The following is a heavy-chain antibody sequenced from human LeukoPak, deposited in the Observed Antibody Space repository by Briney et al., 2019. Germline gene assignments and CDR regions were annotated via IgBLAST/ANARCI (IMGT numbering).Heavy chain of an antibody. V-gene: IGHV1-2*02. CDR3: ATTLRNKPP. CDR2: INPNSGGT. Sequence: ASVKVSCKSSGYTFTGYFMHWVRQAPGQGLQWMGCINPNSGGTKYAQKFQGRVTMTRDRFISTAYMEPSRLTSDDTAVYYCATTLRNKPPWGQGTLVTVSS. D-gene: IGHD5-12*01. J-gene: IGHJ4*02. CDR1: GYTFTGYF.